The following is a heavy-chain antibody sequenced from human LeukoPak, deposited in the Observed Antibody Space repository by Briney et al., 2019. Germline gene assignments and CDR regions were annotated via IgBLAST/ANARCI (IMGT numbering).Heavy chain of an antibody. CDR2: INAGNGNT. V-gene: IGHV1-3*01. Sequence: ASVKVSCKASGYTFISYAMHWVRQAPGQRLEWMGWINAGNGNTKYSQKFQGRVTITRDTSASTAYMELSSLRSEDTAVYYCARGLERRPPYDYWGQGTLVTVSS. CDR1: GYTFISYA. D-gene: IGHD1-1*01. J-gene: IGHJ4*02. CDR3: ARGLERRPPYDY.